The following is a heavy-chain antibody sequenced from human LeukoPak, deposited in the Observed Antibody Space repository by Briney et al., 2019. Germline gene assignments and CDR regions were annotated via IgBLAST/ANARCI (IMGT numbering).Heavy chain of an antibody. CDR3: VGAGA. J-gene: IGHJ4*02. CDR2: MRKEGSEE. CDR1: GLTFSSHW. Sequence: RPGGSLRLSCAASGLTFSSHWMGWVRQARRGLEWVANMRKEGSEEYYVDSVKGRVTISRDNAKNSLYLQMNSLRDEDTAVYYCVGAGAWGQGTLVTVSS. V-gene: IGHV3-7*01. D-gene: IGHD3-10*01.